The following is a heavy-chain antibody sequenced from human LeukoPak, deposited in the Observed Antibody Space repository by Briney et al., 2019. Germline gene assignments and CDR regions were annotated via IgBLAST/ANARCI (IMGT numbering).Heavy chain of an antibody. CDR3: ARAAPTMVRDPRTLFDY. V-gene: IGHV1-2*02. Sequence: ASVKVSCKASGYTFTGYYIHWVRQAPGQGLEWMGWINPNSGGTNYAQKFQDRVTMTRDTSISTAYMELSSLRSEDTAVYYCARAAPTMVRDPRTLFDYWGQGTLVTVSS. D-gene: IGHD3-10*01. CDR2: INPNSGGT. J-gene: IGHJ4*02. CDR1: GYTFTGYY.